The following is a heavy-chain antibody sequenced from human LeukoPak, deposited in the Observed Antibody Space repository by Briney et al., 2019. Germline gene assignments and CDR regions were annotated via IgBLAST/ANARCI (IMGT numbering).Heavy chain of an antibody. J-gene: IGHJ4*02. CDR2: INPNSGGT. CDR1: GYTFTGYY. V-gene: IGHV1-2*02. CDR3: ARDHILVGATLPDY. Sequence: ASVKVSCKASGYTFTGYYMHWVRQAPGQGLEWMGWINPNSGGTNYAQKFQGRVTMTRDTSISTAYMELSRLRSDDTPVYYCARDHILVGATLPDYWGQGTLVTVSS. D-gene: IGHD1-26*01.